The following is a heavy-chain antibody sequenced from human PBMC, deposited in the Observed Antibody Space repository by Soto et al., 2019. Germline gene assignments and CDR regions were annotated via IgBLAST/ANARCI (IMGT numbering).Heavy chain of an antibody. D-gene: IGHD6-13*01. CDR3: AKDPFVAAAGDLNWFDP. J-gene: IGHJ5*02. CDR2: ISGSGGSI. Sequence: GGSLRLSCAASGFTFSSYAMSWVRQAPGKGLEWVSAISGSGGSIYYADSVKGRFTISRDNSKNTLYLQMNSLRAEDTAVYYCAKDPFVAAAGDLNWFDPWGQGTLVTVSS. CDR1: GFTFSSYA. V-gene: IGHV3-23*01.